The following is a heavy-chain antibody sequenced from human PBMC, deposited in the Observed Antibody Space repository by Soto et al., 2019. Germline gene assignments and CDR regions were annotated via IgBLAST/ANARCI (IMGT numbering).Heavy chain of an antibody. CDR2: ISFDGKII. CDR3: AKENIVAVSGASGPFFDH. V-gene: IGHV3-30*18. D-gene: IGHD2-21*01. Sequence: QVQMVESGGGVVQPGTSLRLSCTVSGFHCYALGLHWLRQAPGKGPEWLAFISFDGKIIHYADSVRGRFTISRENSNDTLFLQMESLGPGDTALYYCAKENIVAVSGASGPFFDHWGQGTVVTVSS. J-gene: IGHJ4*02. CDR1: GFHCYALG.